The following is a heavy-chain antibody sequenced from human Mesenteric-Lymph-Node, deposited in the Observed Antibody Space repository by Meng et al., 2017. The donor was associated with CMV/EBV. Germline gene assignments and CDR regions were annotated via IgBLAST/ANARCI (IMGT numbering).Heavy chain of an antibody. CDR2: VNDRGST. CDR1: GGSFSDYY. D-gene: IGHD2-21*01. Sequence: CAVYGGSFSDYYWSWIRQPPGKGLEWIGEVNDRGSTNYNPSLKSRVTISVDTSRKQFSLKLTSVTAADTAIYYCARRVGIVYYFDYWGQGTLVTVSS. V-gene: IGHV4-34*01. CDR3: ARRVGIVYYFDY. J-gene: IGHJ4*02.